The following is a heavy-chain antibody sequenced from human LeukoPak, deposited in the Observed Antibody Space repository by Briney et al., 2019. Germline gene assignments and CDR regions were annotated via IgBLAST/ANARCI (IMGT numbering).Heavy chain of an antibody. V-gene: IGHV4-34*01. CDR1: GGSFSGYY. J-gene: IGHJ4*02. Sequence: PSETLSLTCAVYGGSFSGYYWSWIRQPPGKGLEWIGEINHSGSTNYNPSLKSRVTISVDTSKNQFSLKLSSVTAADTAVYYCARRSFYHDILTGFSGWGQGTLVTVSS. CDR3: ARRSFYHDILTGFSG. D-gene: IGHD3-9*01. CDR2: INHSGST.